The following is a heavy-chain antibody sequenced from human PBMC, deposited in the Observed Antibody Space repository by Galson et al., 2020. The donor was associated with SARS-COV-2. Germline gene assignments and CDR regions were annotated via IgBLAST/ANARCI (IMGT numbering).Heavy chain of an antibody. Sequence: GESLKISCAASGFTFSDYAMHWVRQAPGKGLEWVAVISNDGIIKKYADSVKGRFTISRDNSKNTLDLQMNSLRPEDTAVYYCARHLTFWDQALLYSDAMDVWGQGTTVTVSS. J-gene: IGHJ6*02. V-gene: IGHV3-30*04. D-gene: IGHD3-16*01. CDR3: ARHLTFWDQALLYSDAMDV. CDR2: ISNDGIIK. CDR1: GFTFSDYA.